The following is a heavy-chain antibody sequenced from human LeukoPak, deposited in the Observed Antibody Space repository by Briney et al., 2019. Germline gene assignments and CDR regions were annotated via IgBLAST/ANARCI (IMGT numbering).Heavy chain of an antibody. CDR2: TYYRSKWYN. V-gene: IGHV6-1*01. CDR3: ARSGGHDAFDI. CDR1: GDSVSSYSAA. Sequence: SQTLSLTCAVSGDSVSSYSAAWSWIRQSPSRGLEWLGRTYYRSKWYNDYAVSVKSRITINPDTSKNQFSLQLTSVTPEDTAVYYCARSGGHDAFDIWGQGTMVTVSS. J-gene: IGHJ3*02. D-gene: IGHD4-23*01.